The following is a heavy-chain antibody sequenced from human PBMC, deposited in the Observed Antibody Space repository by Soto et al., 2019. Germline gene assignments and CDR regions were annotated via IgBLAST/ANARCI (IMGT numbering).Heavy chain of an antibody. CDR1: GFTFRNYA. CDR3: AKDGVARNGDWDWFDP. J-gene: IGHJ5*02. V-gene: IGHV3-23*01. Sequence: EVQLLESGGGLVQPGGSVRLSCAASGFTFRNYAMTWVRQAPGKGLEWVSSIHGEGAGTYYADSVKGRFPVSRDDSKETLYLQMSSLRVDDTAVYYCAKDGVARNGDWDWFDPWGQGTLVTVAS. CDR2: IHGEGAGT. D-gene: IGHD6-19*01.